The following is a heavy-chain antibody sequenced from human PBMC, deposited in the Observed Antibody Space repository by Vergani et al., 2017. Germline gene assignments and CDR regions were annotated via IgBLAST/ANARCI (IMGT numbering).Heavy chain of an antibody. J-gene: IGHJ4*02. CDR2: INHSGST. V-gene: IGHV4-34*01. CDR1: GGSFSGYY. CDR3: ARGSNYYDSSGPFDY. Sequence: QLQLQQWGAGLLKPSETLSLTCAVYGGSFSGYYWSWIRQPPGKGLEWIGEINHSGSTNYNPSLKSRVTISVDTSKNQFSLKLSSVTAADTAVYYCARGSNYYDSSGPFDYWGQGTLVTVSS. D-gene: IGHD3-22*01.